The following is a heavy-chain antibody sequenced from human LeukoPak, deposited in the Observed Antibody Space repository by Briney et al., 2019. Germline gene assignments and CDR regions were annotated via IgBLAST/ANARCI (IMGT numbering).Heavy chain of an antibody. V-gene: IGHV3-7*01. D-gene: IGHD2-2*02. J-gene: IGHJ4*02. Sequence: GGSLRLSCAASGFTFSSYWMSWVRQAPGKGLEWVANIKQDGSEKYYVDSVKGRFTISRDNAKNSLYLQMNSLRAEDTAVYYCARDRPVWGYCSSTSCYTLDYWGQGTLATVSS. CDR3: ARDRPVWGYCSSTSCYTLDY. CDR1: GFTFSSYW. CDR2: IKQDGSEK.